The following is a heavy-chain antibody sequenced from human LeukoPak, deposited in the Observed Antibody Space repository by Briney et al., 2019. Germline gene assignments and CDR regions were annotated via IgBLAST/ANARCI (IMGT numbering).Heavy chain of an antibody. CDR3: ARGEIAVAGYFDY. D-gene: IGHD6-19*01. V-gene: IGHV4-39*07. CDR2: IYYSGST. CDR1: GGPISSSSYY. J-gene: IGHJ4*02. Sequence: PSETLSLTCTVSGGPISSSSYYWGWIRQPPGKGLEWIGSIYYSGSTYYNPSLKSRVTISVDTSKNQFSLKLSSVTAADTAVYYCARGEIAVAGYFDYWGQGTLVTVSS.